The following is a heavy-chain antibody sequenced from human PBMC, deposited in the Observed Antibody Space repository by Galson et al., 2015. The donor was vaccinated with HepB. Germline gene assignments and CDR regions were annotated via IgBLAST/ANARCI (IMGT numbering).Heavy chain of an antibody. J-gene: IGHJ4*02. V-gene: IGHV4-59*08. D-gene: IGHD3-3*01. CDR1: GGSISSYY. CDR2: IYYSGST. CDR3: ARLSPSNGLEGFDY. Sequence: SETLSLTCTVSGGSISSYYWSWIRQPPGKGLEWIGYIYYSGSTNYNPSLKSRVTISVDTSKNQFSLKLSSVTAADTAVYYCARLSPSNGLEGFDYWGQGTLVTVSS.